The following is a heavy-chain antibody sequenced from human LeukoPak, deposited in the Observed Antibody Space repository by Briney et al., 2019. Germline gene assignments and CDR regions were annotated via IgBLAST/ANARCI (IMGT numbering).Heavy chain of an antibody. CDR3: ARHTATVAGTMLDF. CDR1: SCTISTNDYY. J-gene: IGHJ4*02. V-gene: IGHV4-39*01. CDR2: IYDSGST. Sequence: SETLSLTCTVSSCTISTNDYYWACIGQPPGKGREWIGSIYDSGSTYYNPTLNSRAAISVDTAKNQFTRKLYYVTAADTGMYYCARHTATVAGTMLDFCGQGTLVTVSS. D-gene: IGHD6-19*01.